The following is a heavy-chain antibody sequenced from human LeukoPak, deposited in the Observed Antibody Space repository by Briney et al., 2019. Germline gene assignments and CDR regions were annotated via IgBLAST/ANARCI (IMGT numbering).Heavy chain of an antibody. J-gene: IGHJ6*02. CDR2: ISWNSGSI. V-gene: IGHV3-9*01. Sequence: PGGSLRLPCAASGFTFDDYAMHWVRQAPGKGLEWVSGISWNSGSIGYADSVKGRFTISRDNAKNSLYLQMNSLRAEDTALYYCAKDSGGGWFDYYYGMDVWGQGTTVTVSS. CDR3: AKDSGGGWFDYYYGMDV. D-gene: IGHD6-19*01. CDR1: GFTFDDYA.